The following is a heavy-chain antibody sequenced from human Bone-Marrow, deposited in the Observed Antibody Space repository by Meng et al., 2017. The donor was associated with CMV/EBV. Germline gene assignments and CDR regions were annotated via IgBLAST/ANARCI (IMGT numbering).Heavy chain of an antibody. CDR3: ASETYCSSTSCNIRSPYTIYYYGMDV. CDR1: GFTFSSYA. CDR2: ISYDGSNK. J-gene: IGHJ6*02. D-gene: IGHD2-2*02. V-gene: IGHV3-30-3*01. Sequence: GESLKISCAASGFTFSSYAMHWVRQAPGKGLEWVAVISYDGSNKYYADSVKGRFTISRDNSKNTLYLQMNSLRAEDTAVYYCASETYCSSTSCNIRSPYTIYYYGMDVWGQGTTVTVSS.